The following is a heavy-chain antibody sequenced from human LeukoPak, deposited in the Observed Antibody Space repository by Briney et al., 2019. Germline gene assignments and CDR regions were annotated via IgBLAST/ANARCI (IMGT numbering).Heavy chain of an antibody. CDR3: ARDWSSCWLQAYGMDV. D-gene: IGHD6-13*01. J-gene: IGHJ6*02. Sequence: GGSLRLSCAASGFTFSTYNMNWVRQAPGKGLEWVSSISSSSSYIYYADSVKGRFTISRDNAKNSLYLQMNSLRAEDTAVYYCARDWSSCWLQAYGMDVWGQGTTVTVSS. CDR2: ISSSSSYI. V-gene: IGHV3-21*01. CDR1: GFTFSTYN.